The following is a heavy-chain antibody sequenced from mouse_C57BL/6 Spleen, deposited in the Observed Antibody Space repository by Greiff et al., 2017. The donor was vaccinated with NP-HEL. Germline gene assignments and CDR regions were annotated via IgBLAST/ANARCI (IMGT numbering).Heavy chain of an antibody. CDR3: YGHGGAANFSWFAY. V-gene: IGHV5-6*01. J-gene: IGHJ3*01. Sequence: EVKLMESGRDLVKPGGSLTLSCAASGFTFSSYGMSWVRQTPDKRLEWVATISSGGSYTYYPDSVKGRFTISRDNAKNTLYLQMSSLKSEDTAISDSYGHGGAANFSWFAYWGQGTPVTVSA. CDR1: GFTFSSYG. D-gene: IGHD6-1*01. CDR2: ISSGGSYT.